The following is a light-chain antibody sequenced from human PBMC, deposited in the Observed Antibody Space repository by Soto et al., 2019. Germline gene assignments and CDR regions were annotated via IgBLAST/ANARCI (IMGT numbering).Light chain of an antibody. CDR2: DVS. Sequence: IVLKLSPATLSFSPWSRSTLSFRSSQSVSSFLAWYQQKPGQAPRLLIYDVSNRATGIPARSSGSGSGTDFTLTISSLEPEDFAVYYCQQRSNWPRFTFGPGTKVDIK. V-gene: IGKV3-11*01. J-gene: IGKJ3*01. CDR1: QSVSSF. CDR3: QQRSNWPRFT.